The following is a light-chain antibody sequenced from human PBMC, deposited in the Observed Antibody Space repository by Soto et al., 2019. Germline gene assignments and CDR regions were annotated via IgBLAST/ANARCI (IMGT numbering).Light chain of an antibody. CDR1: SGHTNYA. CDR3: QTWGTGTWV. J-gene: IGLJ3*02. CDR2: LNSDGSH. V-gene: IGLV4-69*01. Sequence: QAVVTQSPSASASLGASVKLTCTLSSGHTNYAIAWHQQQPEKGPRYLMKLNSDGSHSKGDGIPDRFSGSSSGAERYLTISSLQSEDEADDYCQTWGTGTWVFGGGTKVTVL.